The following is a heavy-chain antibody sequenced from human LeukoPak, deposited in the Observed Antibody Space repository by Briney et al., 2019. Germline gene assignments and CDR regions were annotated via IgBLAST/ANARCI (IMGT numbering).Heavy chain of an antibody. CDR2: VNSDGSST. J-gene: IGHJ4*02. V-gene: IGHV3-74*01. CDR1: GFTFSSYW. Sequence: GGSLRLSCAASGFTFSSYWMHWVRQAPGKGLVWVSRVNSDGSSTTYADSVKGRFTISRDDAKNTLYLQMNSLRAEDTAVYYCARGSTQYSSGWYGLDYWGQGTLVTVSS. CDR3: ARGSTQYSSGWYGLDY. D-gene: IGHD6-19*01.